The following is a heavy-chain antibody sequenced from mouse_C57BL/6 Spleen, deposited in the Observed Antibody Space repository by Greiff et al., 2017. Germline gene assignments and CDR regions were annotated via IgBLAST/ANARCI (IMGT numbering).Heavy chain of an antibody. V-gene: IGHV1-64*01. CDR3: ARSDGYAMDY. CDR2: IHPNSGST. CDR1: GYTFTSYW. J-gene: IGHJ4*01. Sequence: QVQLKESGAELVKPGASVKLSCKASGYTFTSYWMHWVKQRPGQGLEWIGMIHPNSGSTNYNEKFKSKATLTVDKSSSTAYMQLSSLTSEDSAVYYCARSDGYAMDYWGQGTSVTVSS. D-gene: IGHD2-3*01.